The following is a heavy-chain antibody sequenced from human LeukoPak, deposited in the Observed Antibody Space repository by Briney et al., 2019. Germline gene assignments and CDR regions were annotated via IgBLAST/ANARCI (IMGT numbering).Heavy chain of an antibody. J-gene: IGHJ6*03. CDR2: IIPIFGTA. D-gene: IGHD2-2*01. Sequence: EASVKVSSKASGGTFSSYAISWVRQAPGQGLEWMGGIIPIFGTANYAQKFQGRVTITTDESTSTAYMELSSLRSEDTAVYYCALSSTSHYYYYMDVWGKGTTVTVSS. V-gene: IGHV1-69*05. CDR1: GGTFSSYA. CDR3: ALSSTSHYYYYMDV.